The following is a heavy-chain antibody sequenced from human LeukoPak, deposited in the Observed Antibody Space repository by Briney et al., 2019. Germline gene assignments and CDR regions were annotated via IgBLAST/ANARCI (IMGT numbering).Heavy chain of an antibody. V-gene: IGHV3-33*08. CDR2: IWYDGSNK. D-gene: IGHD3-22*01. Sequence: PGGSLRLSCAASGFTFSSYGMHWVRQAPGKGLEWVAVIWYDGSNKYYADSVKGRFTISRDNSKNTLYLQMNSLRAEDTAVYYCARDLYDSSGSDAFDIWGQGTMVTVSS. CDR3: ARDLYDSSGSDAFDI. J-gene: IGHJ3*02. CDR1: GFTFSSYG.